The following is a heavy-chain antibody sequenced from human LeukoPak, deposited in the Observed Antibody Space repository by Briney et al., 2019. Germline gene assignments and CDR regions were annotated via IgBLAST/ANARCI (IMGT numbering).Heavy chain of an antibody. Sequence: ASVKVSCKISGYSLTELSMHWVRQAPGKGLEWMGGFYPEDGETIYAQKFQGRVTMTEDTSTDTAYMELSSLRSEDTAVYYCATSVVVPAATYYYYYGMDVWGQGTTVTVSS. V-gene: IGHV1-24*01. CDR3: ATSVVVPAATYYYYYGMDV. J-gene: IGHJ6*02. CDR1: GYSLTELS. D-gene: IGHD2-2*01. CDR2: FYPEDGET.